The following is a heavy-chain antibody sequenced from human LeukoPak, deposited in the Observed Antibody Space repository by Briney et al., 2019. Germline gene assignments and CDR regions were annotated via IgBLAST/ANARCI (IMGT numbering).Heavy chain of an antibody. CDR3: ARGGYSSSWYHFDY. D-gene: IGHD6-13*01. Sequence: GGSLRLSCAASGFTVSSNYMSWVRQAPGKGLEWVSVIYSGGTTNYTDSVKGRFTISRDNSKNTLFLQMNSLRAEDTAVYYCARGGYSSSWYHFDYWGQGTLVTVSS. J-gene: IGHJ4*02. CDR1: GFTVSSNY. V-gene: IGHV3-53*01. CDR2: IYSGGTT.